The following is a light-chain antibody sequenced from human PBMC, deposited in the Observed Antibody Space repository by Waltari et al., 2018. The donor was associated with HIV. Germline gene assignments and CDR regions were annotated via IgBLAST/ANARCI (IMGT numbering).Light chain of an antibody. CDR2: EVS. CDR3: CSYAGSSTYV. V-gene: IGLV2-23*02. J-gene: IGLJ1*01. CDR1: RSAVGSYNL. Sequence: QSALTPPASVSGSPGQSITIPCPGTRSAVGSYNLVSWYHQHPGKAPKLMIYEVSKRPSGVSNRFSGSKSGNTASLTISGLQAEDEADYYCCSYAGSSTYVFGTGTKVTVL.